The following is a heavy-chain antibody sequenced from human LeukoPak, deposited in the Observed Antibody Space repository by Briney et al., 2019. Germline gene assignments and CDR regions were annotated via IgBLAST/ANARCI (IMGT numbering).Heavy chain of an antibody. V-gene: IGHV3-23*01. CDR1: GFTFSNYA. CDR2: VRGSGGGT. Sequence: GGSLRLSCEASGFTFSNYALIWVRQAPGKDLEWVSAVRGSGGGTQYADAVKGRFTISRDNSKNTLYLHMNSLRAEDTAIYYCAKDPNGDDVGAFDFWGQGTMVTVSS. D-gene: IGHD4-17*01. J-gene: IGHJ3*01. CDR3: AKDPNGDDVGAFDF.